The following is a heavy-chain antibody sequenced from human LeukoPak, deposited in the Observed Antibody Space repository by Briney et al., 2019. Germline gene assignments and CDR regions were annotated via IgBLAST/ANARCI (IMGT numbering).Heavy chain of an antibody. CDR1: GFTFSSYW. Sequence: GGSLRLSCAASGFTFSSYWMHWVRQAPGKGLVWVSRIKSDGSNTNYADSVKGRFTISRDNAKNTLHLQMNSLRAEDTAVYYCARGGYYGSGRYYFDSWGQGTLDTVSS. CDR3: ARGGYYGSGRYYFDS. D-gene: IGHD3-3*01. CDR2: IKSDGSNT. V-gene: IGHV3-74*01. J-gene: IGHJ4*02.